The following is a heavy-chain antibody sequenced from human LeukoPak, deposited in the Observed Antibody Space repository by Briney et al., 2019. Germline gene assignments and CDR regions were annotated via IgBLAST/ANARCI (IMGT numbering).Heavy chain of an antibody. Sequence: GGSVTLSCALSGFLFTDYWMNWVRQAPGKGLEWVASIMKDGSENSYVDSVKASLTTSRDNSKSSLYLQINSLRAEDTAVYYCARDGTAAGLYFYLWGEGALVTVSS. CDR1: GFLFTDYW. CDR2: IMKDGSEN. CDR3: ARDGTAAGLYFYL. V-gene: IGHV3-7*01. J-gene: IGHJ4*01. D-gene: IGHD6-13*01.